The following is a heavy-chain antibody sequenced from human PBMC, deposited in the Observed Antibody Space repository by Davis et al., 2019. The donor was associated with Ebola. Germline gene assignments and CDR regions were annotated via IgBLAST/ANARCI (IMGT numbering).Heavy chain of an antibody. Sequence: PGGSLRLSCAASGFTFSNAWMSWVRQAPGKGLEWVGRIKSKTDGGTTDYAAPVKGRFTISRDDSKNTLYLQMNSLKTEDRAVYYCTTDRPYLHVFDYWGQGTLVTVSS. CDR1: GFTFSNAW. D-gene: IGHD6-6*01. CDR2: IKSKTDGGTT. J-gene: IGHJ4*02. CDR3: TTDRPYLHVFDY. V-gene: IGHV3-15*01.